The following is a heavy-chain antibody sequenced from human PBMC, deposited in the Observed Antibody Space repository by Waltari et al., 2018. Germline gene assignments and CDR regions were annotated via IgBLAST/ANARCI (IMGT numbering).Heavy chain of an antibody. J-gene: IGHJ4*02. CDR1: GFTLRNYW. Sequence: EAQQVESGGDLVQPGGSLRLSCVVSGFTLRNYWMSWVRQAPGKGLEWVCNINKDGTETYYVDYVRGRFTISKDDAKNSVYLQMNSLKVEDTAVYYCIRDYGSPYWGQGTLVTVSS. CDR3: IRDYGSPY. CDR2: INKDGTET. V-gene: IGHV3-7*03. D-gene: IGHD6-19*01.